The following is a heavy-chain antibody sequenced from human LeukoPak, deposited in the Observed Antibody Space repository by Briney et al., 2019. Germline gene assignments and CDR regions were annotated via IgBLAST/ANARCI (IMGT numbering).Heavy chain of an antibody. Sequence: GGSLRLSCAASGFTLSDYYLSWIRQAPGKGLEWVSYISNSGSTIYYADSEKGRFTISRDNAKNSLYLQMNSLRAEDTAVYYCAREYCRSTSCYGYPDYWGQGALVTVSS. J-gene: IGHJ4*02. D-gene: IGHD2-2*01. V-gene: IGHV3-11*01. CDR2: ISNSGSTI. CDR1: GFTLSDYY. CDR3: AREYCRSTSCYGYPDY.